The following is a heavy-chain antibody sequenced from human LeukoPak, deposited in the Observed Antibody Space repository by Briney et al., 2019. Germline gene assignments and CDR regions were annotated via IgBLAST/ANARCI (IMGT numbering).Heavy chain of an antibody. CDR2: IGDSGGSR. V-gene: IGHV3-48*01. J-gene: IGHJ4*02. CDR1: GFTFSGHS. D-gene: IGHD5-12*01. Sequence: RGSLRLSCAASGFTFSGHSMNWVRQAPGKGLEWVSYIGDSGGSRHYAVSVKGRFTISRDNAKNLLFLQMNDLRAEDTAVYFCVRRCNGFDPFFDYWGQGVLVTVSS. CDR3: VRRCNGFDPFFDY.